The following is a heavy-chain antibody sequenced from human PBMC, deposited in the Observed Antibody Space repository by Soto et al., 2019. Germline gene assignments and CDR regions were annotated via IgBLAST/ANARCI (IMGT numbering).Heavy chain of an antibody. CDR1: GFTFSSYA. CDR2: ISNSSTTI. Sequence: PVGSLRLSCAASGFTFSSYAMSWVRQAPGKGLEWVSYISNSSTTIYYADSVKGRFTISRDNAKNSLYLQMNSLRAEDTAVYYCARDQLYYNDISGRPLNAFDVWGQGTMVTVSS. J-gene: IGHJ3*01. CDR3: ARDQLYYNDISGRPLNAFDV. V-gene: IGHV3-48*01. D-gene: IGHD3-22*01.